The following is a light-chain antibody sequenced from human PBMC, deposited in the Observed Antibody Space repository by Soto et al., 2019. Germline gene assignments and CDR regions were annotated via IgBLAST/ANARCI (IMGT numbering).Light chain of an antibody. J-gene: IGKJ2*01. Sequence: EIVMTQSPATLSVSPGERASLSCRASQSVGSNLAWYQQTAGQAPRLLIYGASTRATGIPARFSGSGSGTEFTLTISSLPSEDFAVSSCQQYTNWPYTFGQGTKLEI. V-gene: IGKV3-15*01. CDR3: QQYTNWPYT. CDR1: QSVGSN. CDR2: GAS.